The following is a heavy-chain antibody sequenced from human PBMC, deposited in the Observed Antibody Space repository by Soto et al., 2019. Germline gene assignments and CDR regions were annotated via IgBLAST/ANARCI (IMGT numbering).Heavy chain of an antibody. V-gene: IGHV4-59*01. CDR1: GGSISSYY. D-gene: IGHD2-21*01. CDR3: ARLAYCGGDCYSN. CDR2: IYYSGST. J-gene: IGHJ4*02. Sequence: QVQLQESGPGLVKPSEILSLTCTVSGGSISSYYWSWIRQPPGKGLEWIGYIYYSGSTNYNPSLKSRVPISVDTSKNHFSLKLSSVTAADTAVYYCARLAYCGGDCYSNWGQGTLVTVSS.